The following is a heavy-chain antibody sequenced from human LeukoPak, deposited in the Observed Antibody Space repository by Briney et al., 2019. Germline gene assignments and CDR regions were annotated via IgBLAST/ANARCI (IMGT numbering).Heavy chain of an antibody. CDR2: ISSSGSTI. CDR3: AREGDIVVVPAAIDY. CDR1: GFTFSDYY. D-gene: IGHD2-2*01. V-gene: IGHV3-11*01. Sequence: GGSLRLSCAASGFTFSDYYMSWIRQAPGKGLEWVSYISSSGSTICYADSVKGRFTISRDNAKNSLYLQMNSLRAEDTAVYYCAREGDIVVVPAAIDYWGQGTLVTVSS. J-gene: IGHJ4*02.